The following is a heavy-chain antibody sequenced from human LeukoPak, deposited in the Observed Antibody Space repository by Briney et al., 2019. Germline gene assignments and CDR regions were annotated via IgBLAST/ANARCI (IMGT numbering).Heavy chain of an antibody. J-gene: IGHJ5*02. CDR1: GFTFSSYS. CDR2: ISSSSSYI. D-gene: IGHD3-3*01. Sequence: GGSLRLSCAASGFTFSSYSMNWLRQAPGKGREWVSSISSSSSYIYYADSVKGRFTISRDNAKNSLYLQMNSLRAEDTAVYYCARDILEANRFDPWGQGTLVTVSS. CDR3: ARDILEANRFDP. V-gene: IGHV3-21*01.